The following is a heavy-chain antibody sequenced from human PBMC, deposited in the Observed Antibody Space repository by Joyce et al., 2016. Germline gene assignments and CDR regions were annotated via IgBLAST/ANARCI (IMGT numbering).Heavy chain of an antibody. J-gene: IGHJ4*02. CDR2: ISWNSGSI. CDR3: ARIAARSRVDY. Sequence: EVQLVESGGGLVQPGRSLRLSFAASGFTFDDYAMHWVRQAPGKGLEWVSGISWNSGSIVYADSVKGRFTISRDNAKNSLYLQMNSLRAEDTALYYCARIAARSRVDYWGQGTLVTVSS. D-gene: IGHD6-6*01. V-gene: IGHV3-9*01. CDR1: GFTFDDYA.